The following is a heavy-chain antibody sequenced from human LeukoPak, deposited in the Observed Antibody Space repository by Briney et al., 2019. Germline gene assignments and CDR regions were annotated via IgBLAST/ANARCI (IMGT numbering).Heavy chain of an antibody. CDR2: INSDGSST. Sequence: GGSLRLSCAASGFTFSSYWMHWVRHAPGKGLVWVSRINSDGSSTIYADSVKGRFTISRDNAKNTLYLQMNSLRAEDTAVYHCVRDNDSIFDNWGQGTLVTVPS. CDR3: VRDNDSIFDN. V-gene: IGHV3-74*01. CDR1: GFTFSSYW. J-gene: IGHJ4*02. D-gene: IGHD2/OR15-2a*01.